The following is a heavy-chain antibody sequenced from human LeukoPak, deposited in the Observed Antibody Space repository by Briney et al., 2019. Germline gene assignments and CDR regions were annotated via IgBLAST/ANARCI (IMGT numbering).Heavy chain of an antibody. J-gene: IGHJ4*02. CDR1: GFTFSSYA. V-gene: IGHV3-23*01. D-gene: IGHD3-22*01. CDR2: ISGSGGST. Sequence: TGGSLRLSCAASGFTFSSYAMSWVRQAPGKGLEWVSAISGSGGSTYYADSVEGRFTISRDNSKNTLYLQMNSLRAEDTAVYYCAKDYDSSGYYISLFDYWGQGTLVTVSS. CDR3: AKDYDSSGYYISLFDY.